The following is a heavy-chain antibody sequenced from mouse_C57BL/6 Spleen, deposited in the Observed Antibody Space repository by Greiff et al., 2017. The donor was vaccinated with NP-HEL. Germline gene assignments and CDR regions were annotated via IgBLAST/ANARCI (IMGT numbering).Heavy chain of an antibody. V-gene: IGHV1-39*01. CDR1: GYSFTDYN. Sequence: EVQLQQSGPELVKPGASVKISCKASGYSFTDYNLNWVKQSNGKSLEWIGVINPNYGTTSYNQKFKGKATLTVDQSSSTGYMQLNSLTSEDAAVYYCARWDYYVYAMDYWGQGTSVTVSS. CDR2: INPNYGTT. J-gene: IGHJ4*01. D-gene: IGHD2-1*01. CDR3: ARWDYYVYAMDY.